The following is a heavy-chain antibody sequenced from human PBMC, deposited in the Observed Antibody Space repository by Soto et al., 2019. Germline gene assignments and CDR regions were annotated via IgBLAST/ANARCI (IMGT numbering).Heavy chain of an antibody. CDR1: GFTFSDYA. CDR2: ISGSVGST. Sequence: EVQLLESGGGLVQPGGSLRLSWAASGFTFSDYAMSWVRQAPGKGLEWVSAISGSVGSTYYADSVKGRFSISRDNSKNTLYVQMNSLRAEDTAVYYCGKGYSSSYYYYMDVWGRGTTVTVS. J-gene: IGHJ6*03. D-gene: IGHD6-6*01. CDR3: GKGYSSSYYYYMDV. V-gene: IGHV3-23*01.